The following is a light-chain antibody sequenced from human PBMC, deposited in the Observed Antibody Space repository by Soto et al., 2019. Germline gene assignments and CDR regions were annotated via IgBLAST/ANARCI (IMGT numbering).Light chain of an antibody. Sequence: AIQLTQSPSSLSASVGDRVTITCRASQGISSALAWYQQKPGKAPKLLICDASSLESGVPSRFSGSGSGTDFTLTIISLQPVDFATYYCQQFNNYPRTFGGGTKVDIK. V-gene: IGKV1D-13*01. CDR1: QGISSA. CDR2: DAS. J-gene: IGKJ4*01. CDR3: QQFNNYPRT.